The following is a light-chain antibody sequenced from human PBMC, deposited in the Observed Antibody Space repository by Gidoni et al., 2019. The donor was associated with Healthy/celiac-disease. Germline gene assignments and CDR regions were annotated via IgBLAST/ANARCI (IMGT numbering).Light chain of an antibody. CDR1: QGISSW. J-gene: IGKJ4*01. V-gene: IGKV1D-12*01. CDR3: QQANSFPLT. Sequence: DLHTTQFPSSVSAAVGDRVTITCQASQGISSWLAWYQQKPGKATKLLIYAASSLQSGVPSRFSRSGSGTDFTITISSLQPEDFATYYCQQANSFPLTFGGGTKVEIK. CDR2: AAS.